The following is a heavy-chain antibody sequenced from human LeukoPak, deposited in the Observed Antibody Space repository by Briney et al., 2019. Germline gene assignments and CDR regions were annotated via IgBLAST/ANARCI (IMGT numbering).Heavy chain of an antibody. D-gene: IGHD2-15*01. Sequence: GASVKVSCKASGYTFTSYGISWVRQAPGQGLEWMGWISAYNGNTNYAQKLQGRVTMTTDTSTSTAYMELRSLRSDDTAVYYCARGADDIVVVVAATSQTYFDYWGQGTLVTVSS. CDR1: GYTFTSYG. V-gene: IGHV1-18*01. CDR2: ISAYNGNT. CDR3: ARGADDIVVVVAATSQTYFDY. J-gene: IGHJ4*02.